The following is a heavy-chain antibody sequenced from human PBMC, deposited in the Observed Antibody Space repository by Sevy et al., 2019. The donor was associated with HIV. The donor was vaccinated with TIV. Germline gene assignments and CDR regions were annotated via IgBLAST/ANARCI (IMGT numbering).Heavy chain of an antibody. CDR1: GFTFSSYA. J-gene: IGHJ4*02. D-gene: IGHD3-10*01. CDR2: ISGSGGST. V-gene: IGHV3-23*01. CDR3: AKASDITMVRGVIIFVRYFDY. Sequence: GGSLRLSCAASGFTFSSYAMSWVRQAPGKGLEWVSAISGSGGSTYYADSVKGRFTISRDNSKNTLYLQMNSLRAEDMAVYYCAKASDITMVRGVIIFVRYFDYWGQGTLVTVSS.